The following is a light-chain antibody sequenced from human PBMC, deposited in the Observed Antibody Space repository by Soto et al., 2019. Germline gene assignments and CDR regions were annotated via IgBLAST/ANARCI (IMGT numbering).Light chain of an antibody. CDR3: QQRSNWRFT. Sequence: EIVLTQSPATLSLSPGERATLSCRASQSVSSSLAWYQQKPGQAPRLLIYDASSRATGIPARFSGSGSGADFTLTISSLEPEDFAVYYCQQRSNWRFTFGPGTKVEIK. CDR2: DAS. J-gene: IGKJ3*01. V-gene: IGKV3-11*01. CDR1: QSVSSS.